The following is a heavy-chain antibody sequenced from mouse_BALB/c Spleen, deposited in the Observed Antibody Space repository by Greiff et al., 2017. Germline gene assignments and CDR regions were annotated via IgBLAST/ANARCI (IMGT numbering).Heavy chain of an antibody. CDR3: AREVRRGSWFAY. D-gene: IGHD2-14*01. CDR2: INPSSGYT. V-gene: IGHV1-4*01. Sequence: QVQLQQSGAELARPGASVKMSCKASGYTFTSYTMHWVKQRPGQGLEWIGYINPSSGYTNYNQKFKDKATLTADKSSSTAYMQLSSLTSEDSAVYYCAREVRRGSWFAYWGQGTLVTVSA. CDR1: GYTFTSYT. J-gene: IGHJ3*01.